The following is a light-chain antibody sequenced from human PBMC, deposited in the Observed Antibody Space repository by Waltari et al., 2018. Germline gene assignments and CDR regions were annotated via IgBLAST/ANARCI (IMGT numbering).Light chain of an antibody. CDR3: CSYAGGSRVI. CDR2: EAT. V-gene: IGLV2-23*01. CDR1: KNDIGTYNF. Sequence: QSALTQPASLSGSPGQSITISCAGTKNDIGTYNFVSWFQQFPGQAPHLLVSEATNRPSVVSYRFSGSKSGNTASLTISGLQAEDEADYYCCSYAGGSRVIFGGGTKLTVL. J-gene: IGLJ2*01.